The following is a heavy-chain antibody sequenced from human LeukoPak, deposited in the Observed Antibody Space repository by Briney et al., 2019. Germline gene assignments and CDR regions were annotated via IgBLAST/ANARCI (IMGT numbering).Heavy chain of an antibody. CDR1: GGSISNYY. CDR3: VRDVIASVGGDVFYYGMDV. D-gene: IGHD6-13*01. J-gene: IGHJ6*02. Sequence: SETLSLTCTVSGGSISNYYWSWIRQPPEKGLEWIGYIYYSGSTNYNPSLKSRVTISVDTSKNQFSLKLTSVTAADTAVYYCVRDVIASVGGDVFYYGMDVWGQGTTVTASS. V-gene: IGHV4-59*01. CDR2: IYYSGST.